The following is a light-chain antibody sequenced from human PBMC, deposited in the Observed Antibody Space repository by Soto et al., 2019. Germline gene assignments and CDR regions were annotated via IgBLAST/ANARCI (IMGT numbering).Light chain of an antibody. J-gene: IGLJ3*02. CDR2: EVT. Sequence: QSVLTQPPSASGSPGQSVTIPCTGTSSDVGGYNYVSWYQQYPGRAPKLMIYEVTKRPSGVPDRFSGSKSGNTASLTVSGLQAEDEADYYCSSYAASNNFYFVFGGGTKLTVL. CDR3: SSYAASNNFYFV. CDR1: SSDVGGYNY. V-gene: IGLV2-8*01.